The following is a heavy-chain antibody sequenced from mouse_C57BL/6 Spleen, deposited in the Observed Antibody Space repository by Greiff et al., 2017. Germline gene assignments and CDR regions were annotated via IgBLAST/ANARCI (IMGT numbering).Heavy chain of an antibody. CDR1: GYTFTDYE. J-gene: IGHJ1*03. V-gene: IGHV1-15*01. D-gene: IGHD1-1*02. CDR2: IDPETGGT. CDR3: TRNYHHWYCDV. Sequence: VQLQQSGAELVRPGASVTLSCKASGYTFTDYEMHWVKQTPVHGLEWIGAIDPETGGTAYNQKFKGKAILTADKSSSTAYMELRSLTSEDSAVYYCTRNYHHWYCDVWGTGTTVTVAS.